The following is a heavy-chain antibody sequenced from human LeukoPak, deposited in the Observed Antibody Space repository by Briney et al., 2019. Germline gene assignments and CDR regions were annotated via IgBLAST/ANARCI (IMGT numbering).Heavy chain of an antibody. V-gene: IGHV3-30*18. D-gene: IGHD3-10*01. CDR3: AKVGPRWFGELLTFDY. J-gene: IGHJ4*02. Sequence: GGSLRLSCAASGFTFDDYGMHWVRQAPGKGLEWVAVISYDGSNKYYADSVKGRFTISRDNSKNTLYLQMNSLRAEDTAVYYCAKVGPRWFGELLTFDYWGQGTLVTVSS. CDR2: ISYDGSNK. CDR1: GFTFDDYG.